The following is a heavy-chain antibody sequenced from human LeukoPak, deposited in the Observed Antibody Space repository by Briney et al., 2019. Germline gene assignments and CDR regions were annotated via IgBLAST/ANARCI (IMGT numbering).Heavy chain of an antibody. V-gene: IGHV1-69*13. CDR2: IIPIFGTA. CDR1: GGTFSSYA. J-gene: IGHJ1*01. CDR3: ARDPRMGYYDSSGLYFQH. D-gene: IGHD3-22*01. Sequence: SVKVSCKASGGTFSSYAISWVRQAPGQGLEWMGGIIPIFGTANYAQKFQGRVTITADESMSTAYMELSSLRSEDTAVYYCARDPRMGYYDSSGLYFQHWGQGTLVTVSS.